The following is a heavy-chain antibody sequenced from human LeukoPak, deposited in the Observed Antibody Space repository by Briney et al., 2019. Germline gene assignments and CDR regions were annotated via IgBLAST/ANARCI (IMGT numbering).Heavy chain of an antibody. CDR2: INSDGTTT. V-gene: IGHV3-74*01. D-gene: IGHD5-12*01. J-gene: IGHJ4*02. CDR1: GFTFNTYW. Sequence: GGSLRLSCAASGFTFNTYWMHWVRQAPGKGLVWVSRINSDGTTTNYADSVEGRFTISRDNAKNTLYLQLNRLRVEDTAVYYCVRCPTRSGGYGVDYWGQGTLVTVSS. CDR3: VRCPTRSGGYGVDY.